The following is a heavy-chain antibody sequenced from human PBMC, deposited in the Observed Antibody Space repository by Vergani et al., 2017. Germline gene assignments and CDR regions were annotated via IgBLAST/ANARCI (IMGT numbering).Heavy chain of an antibody. Sequence: EVQLVQSGAEVKKPGESLKISCKASGYSFTNSWIGWVRQMPGRGLEFMGIIYPGDSDTRYSPSFQGQVTISADRSFTTAYLQWSSLKASDTAMYYCARRVTMVRGVISKYDAFDIWGQGTMVTVSS. J-gene: IGHJ3*02. CDR2: IYPGDSDT. CDR1: GYSFTNSW. CDR3: ARRVTMVRGVISKYDAFDI. D-gene: IGHD3-10*01. V-gene: IGHV5-51*01.